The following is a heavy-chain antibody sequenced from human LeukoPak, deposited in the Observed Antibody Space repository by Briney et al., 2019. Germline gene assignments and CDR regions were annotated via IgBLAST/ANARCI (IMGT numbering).Heavy chain of an antibody. J-gene: IGHJ3*02. CDR1: GGTFSSYA. CDR3: ATHCSSTSCYSDDAFDI. D-gene: IGHD2-2*01. CDR2: INHIFGTA. Sequence: SVKVSCKASGGTFSSYAISWVRQAPAQGLEWMDGINHIFGTANYAQKFQGRVTITADESTRTAYMDLSSLRSEDTAVYYCATHCSSTSCYSDDAFDIWGQGTMVTVSS. V-gene: IGHV1-69*13.